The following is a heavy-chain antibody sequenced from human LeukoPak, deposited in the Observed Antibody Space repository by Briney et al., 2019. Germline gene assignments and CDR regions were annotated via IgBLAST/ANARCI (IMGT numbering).Heavy chain of an antibody. CDR1: GFTVSNNY. D-gene: IGHD5-12*01. CDR3: ARDSDSGYGPFAS. V-gene: IGHV3-53*01. Sequence: GGSLRHSCAASGFTVSNNYMSWVRQAPGKGLEWVSVIHSGGTTNYADSVQGRFTISRDNSKTTVYLHMNSLRAEDTAVYYCARDSDSGYGPFASWGQGTLVTVSS. J-gene: IGHJ4*02. CDR2: IHSGGTT.